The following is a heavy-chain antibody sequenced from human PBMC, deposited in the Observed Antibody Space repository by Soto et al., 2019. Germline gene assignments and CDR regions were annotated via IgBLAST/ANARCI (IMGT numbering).Heavy chain of an antibody. CDR2: ISYDGRSE. D-gene: IGHD3-10*01. J-gene: IGHJ6*02. CDR3: ARDGPSGSYFGMDV. Sequence: PGGSLRLSCAASGFTFSGSAMHWVRQAPGKGLEWVIMISYDGRSEHYADSVKGRFSISRDNSKNTLYLQMSSLRFEDTAVYYCARDGPSGSYFGMDVWGQGTTVTV. CDR1: GFTFSGSA. V-gene: IGHV3-30*04.